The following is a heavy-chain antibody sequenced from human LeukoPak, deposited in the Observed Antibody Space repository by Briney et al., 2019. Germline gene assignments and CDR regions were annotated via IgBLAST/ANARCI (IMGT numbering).Heavy chain of an antibody. CDR1: GFTFSSYG. D-gene: IGHD3-16*02. J-gene: IGHJ4*02. CDR3: AKDLSSIMITFGGVIAPGY. V-gene: IGHV3-23*01. CDR2: ISGSGGST. Sequence: GGSLRLSCAASGFTFSSYGMSWVRQAPGKGLEWVSAISGSGGSTYYADSVKGRFTISRDNSKNTLYLQMNSLRAEDTAVYYCAKDLSSIMITFGGVIAPGYWGQGTLVTVSS.